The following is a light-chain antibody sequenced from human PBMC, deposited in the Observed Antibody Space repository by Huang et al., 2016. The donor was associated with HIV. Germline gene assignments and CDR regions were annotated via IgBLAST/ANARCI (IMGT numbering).Light chain of an antibody. Sequence: EIVLTQSPATLSLSPGERATLSCRASQSVGSYLAWYQQKPGQAPRRLIYDASSRATGIPARFSGSGSGTDFTLTISSLEPEDFAVYYCQQRSNWPRTFGQGTKVEIK. CDR1: QSVGSY. CDR2: DAS. CDR3: QQRSNWPRT. J-gene: IGKJ1*01. V-gene: IGKV3-11*01.